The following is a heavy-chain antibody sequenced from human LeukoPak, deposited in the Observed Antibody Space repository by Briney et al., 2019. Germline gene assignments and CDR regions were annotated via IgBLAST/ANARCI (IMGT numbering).Heavy chain of an antibody. CDR2: VGTGFDA. CDR3: TKNVPGRAIDY. V-gene: IGHV3-23*01. CDR1: GFTFSSHA. D-gene: IGHD2-15*01. J-gene: IGHJ4*02. Sequence: GGSLRLSCVASGFTFSSHAMSWVRQAPGKGLEWVSTVGTGFDANYTDSVKGRFTISRDNSKNTLSLQMSSLRAEDTATYYCTKNVPGRAIDYWGQGTLVTVSS.